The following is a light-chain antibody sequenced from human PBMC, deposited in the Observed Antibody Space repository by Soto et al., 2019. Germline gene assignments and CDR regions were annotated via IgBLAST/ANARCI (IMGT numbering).Light chain of an antibody. J-gene: IGLJ1*01. CDR3: SSYARTSRYV. CDR2: EVT. CDR1: SSDVGKYDR. V-gene: IGLV2-18*02. Sequence: QSALTQPPSVSGSPGQSVTISCTGTSSDVGKYDRVSWYQQPPGTAPKFIIYEVTNRPSGVPARFSGSKSGNTASLTISGLRAEDEAGYYCSSYARTSRYVFGAGTKLTVL.